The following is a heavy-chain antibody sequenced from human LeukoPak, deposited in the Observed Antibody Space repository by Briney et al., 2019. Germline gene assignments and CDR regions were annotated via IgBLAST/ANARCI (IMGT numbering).Heavy chain of an antibody. CDR1: GGSISSGSYY. J-gene: IGHJ4*02. D-gene: IGHD1-7*01. V-gene: IGHV4-61*02. CDR2: IYTSGST. Sequence: SQTLSLTCTVSGGSISSGSYYWSWIRQPAGKGLEWIGRIYTSGSTNYNPSLKSRVTISVDTSKNQFSLKLSSVTAADTAVYYCARAPNWNYYFDYWGQGTLVTVSS. CDR3: ARAPNWNYYFDY.